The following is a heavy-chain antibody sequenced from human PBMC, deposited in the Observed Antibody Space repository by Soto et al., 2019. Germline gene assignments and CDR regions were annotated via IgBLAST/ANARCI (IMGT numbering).Heavy chain of an antibody. J-gene: IGHJ4*02. D-gene: IGHD2-15*01. Sequence: GGSLRLPCVASGFTFSRYAMNWVRQAPGKGLEWVSGISANGDNTNYADSVKGQFSISRDNSKNTVHLQMNSLRAEDTAVFYCATTNTPDCSGGACYYFDYWGQGTLVTVSS. CDR1: GFTFSRYA. CDR3: ATTNTPDCSGGACYYFDY. CDR2: ISANGDNT. V-gene: IGHV3-23*01.